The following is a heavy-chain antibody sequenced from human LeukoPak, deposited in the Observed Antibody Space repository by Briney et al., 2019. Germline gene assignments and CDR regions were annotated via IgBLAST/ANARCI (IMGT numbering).Heavy chain of an antibody. CDR2: INHSGST. CDR3: ARGRDDYGDYGFDY. J-gene: IGHJ4*02. D-gene: IGHD4-17*01. V-gene: IGHV4-34*01. Sequence: SETLSLTCAVYGGSFSGYYWSWIRQPPGKGLEWIGEINHSGSTNYNPSLKSRVTISVDTSKIKFSLKLSSVTAADTAVYYCARGRDDYGDYGFDYWGQGTLVTVSS. CDR1: GGSFSGYY.